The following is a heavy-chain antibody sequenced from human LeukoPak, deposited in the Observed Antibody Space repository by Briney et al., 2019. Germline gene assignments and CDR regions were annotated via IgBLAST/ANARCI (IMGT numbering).Heavy chain of an antibody. D-gene: IGHD3-10*01. CDR3: ARWGVNAGLDR. V-gene: IGHV3-7*01. CDR1: GFIYRYYW. CDR2: IWPNGTQK. Sequence: GGSVRLLHAAWGFIYRYYWMAGVRQAEGKGREGGANIWPNGTQKYHVDSVTGRFTISRDNAQNSLNLQMNSLRAEDSAVYYCARWGVNAGLDRWGQGTLVTVSS. J-gene: IGHJ5*02.